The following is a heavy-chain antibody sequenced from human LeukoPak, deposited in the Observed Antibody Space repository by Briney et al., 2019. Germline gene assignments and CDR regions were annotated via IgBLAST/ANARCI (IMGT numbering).Heavy chain of an antibody. D-gene: IGHD2-15*01. CDR3: AREIVVVVAATPDDDY. CDR2: INPNSGGT. V-gene: IGHV1-2*02. CDR1: GYTFTGYY. J-gene: IGHJ4*02. Sequence: ASVKVSCKASGYTFTGYYMYWVRQAPGQGLEWMGWINPNSGGTNYAQKFQGRVTMTRDTSISTAYMELSRLRSDDTAVYYCAREIVVVVAATPDDDYWGQGTLVTVSS.